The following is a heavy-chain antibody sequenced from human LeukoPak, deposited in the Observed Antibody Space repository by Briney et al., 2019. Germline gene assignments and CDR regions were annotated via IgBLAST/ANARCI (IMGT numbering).Heavy chain of an antibody. CDR1: GFTFSNYA. V-gene: IGHV3-23*01. CDR2: ITAGGGTT. D-gene: IGHD6-13*01. CDR3: AKYASCRDSSRSLDC. Sequence: GGSLRLSCAASGFTFSNYAVNWVRQAPGKGLEWVSVITAGGGTTFYADSVKGRFTISRDNSKNTLYLQMNSLRAEDTAVYYCAKYASCRDSSRSLDCWGQGTLVTVSS. J-gene: IGHJ4*02.